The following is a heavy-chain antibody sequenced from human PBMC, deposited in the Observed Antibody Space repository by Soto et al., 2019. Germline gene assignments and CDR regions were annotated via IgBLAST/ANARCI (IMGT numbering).Heavy chain of an antibody. J-gene: IGHJ5*02. V-gene: IGHV4-59*01. CDR3: ASEDRISAPGGIWFHP. Sequence: SETLSLTCNVSGGPIENYYWSWIRQAPGKGLEWIGYVYHNGRTSYNPSLKSRVSISVDRSQNHFSLNVSSVTAANTAVYYCASEDRISAPGGIWFHPWDQRTLVNVSS. D-gene: IGHD6-13*01. CDR2: VYHNGRT. CDR1: GGPIENYY.